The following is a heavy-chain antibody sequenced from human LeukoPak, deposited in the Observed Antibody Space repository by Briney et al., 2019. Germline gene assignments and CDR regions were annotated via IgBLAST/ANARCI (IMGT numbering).Heavy chain of an antibody. V-gene: IGHV4-59*01. CDR3: ARAIWFGELGEIDY. J-gene: IGHJ4*02. CDR2: IYYSGST. CDR1: GGSISSYY. D-gene: IGHD3-10*01. Sequence: SETPSPTCTVSGGSISSYYWSWIRQPPGKGLEWIGYIYYSGSTNYNPSLKSRVTISVDTSKNQFSLKLSSVTAADTAVYYCARAIWFGELGEIDYWGQGTLVTVSS.